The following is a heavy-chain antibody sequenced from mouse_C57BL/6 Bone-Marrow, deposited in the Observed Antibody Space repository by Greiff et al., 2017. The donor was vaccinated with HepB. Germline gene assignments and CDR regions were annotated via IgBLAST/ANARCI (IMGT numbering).Heavy chain of an antibody. CDR2: IDPSDSET. V-gene: IGHV1-52*01. CDR1: GYTFTSYW. J-gene: IGHJ4*01. D-gene: IGHD2-4*01. Sequence: VQLQQPGAELVRPGSSVKLSCKASGYTFTSYWLHWVKQRPIQGLEWIGNIDPSDSETHYNQKFKDKATLTVDKSSSTAYMQLSSLTSEDSAVYYCARGDDYDVGYAMDYWGQGTSVTVSS. CDR3: ARGDDYDVGYAMDY.